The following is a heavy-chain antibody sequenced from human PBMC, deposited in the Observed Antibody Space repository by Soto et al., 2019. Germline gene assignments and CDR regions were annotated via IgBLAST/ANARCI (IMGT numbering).Heavy chain of an antibody. D-gene: IGHD3-16*02. CDR3: ARDRPMITFGGDIVPYFDY. J-gene: IGHJ4*02. CDR1: GYTFSSYG. V-gene: IGHV1-18*01. CDR2: ISAYNGNT. Sequence: ASCKASGYTFSSYGISWVRQAPGQGLEWMGWISAYNGNTNYAQKLQGRVTMTTDTSTSTAYMELRSLRSDDTAVYYCARDRPMITFGGDIVPYFDYWGQGTLVSVSS.